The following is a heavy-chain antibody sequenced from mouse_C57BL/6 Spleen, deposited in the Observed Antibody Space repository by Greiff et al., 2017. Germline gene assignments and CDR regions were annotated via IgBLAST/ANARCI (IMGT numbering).Heavy chain of an antibody. CDR2: INPYNGGT. V-gene: IGHV1-19*01. D-gene: IGHD3-2*02. CDR3: ARGEGSGYDY. J-gene: IGHJ2*01. CDR1: GYTFTDYY. Sequence: EVQLQESGPVLVKPGASVKMSCKASGYTFTDYYMNWVKQSHGKSLEWIGVINPYNGGTSYNQKFKGKATLTVDKSSSTAYMELRSLTSEDSAVYYCARGEGSGYDYWGQGTTLTVSS.